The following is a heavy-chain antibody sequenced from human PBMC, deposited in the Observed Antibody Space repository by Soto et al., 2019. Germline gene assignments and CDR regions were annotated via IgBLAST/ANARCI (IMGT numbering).Heavy chain of an antibody. V-gene: IGHV1-18*01. CDR2: ISAYNGKT. CDR1: GYTFTSYG. J-gene: IGHJ4*02. D-gene: IGHD2-2*01. Sequence: ASVKVSCKASGYTFTSYGIRWVRQDPGQGLELMGWISAYNGKTNYAQKLQGRVTMTTDTSTSTAYMELRSLRSDDTAVYYCARGPDPRWGCSSTSCYNFDYWGQGTLVTVSS. CDR3: ARGPDPRWGCSSTSCYNFDY.